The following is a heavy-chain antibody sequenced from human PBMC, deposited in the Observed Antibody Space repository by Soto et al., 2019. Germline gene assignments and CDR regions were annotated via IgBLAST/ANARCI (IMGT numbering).Heavy chain of an antibody. J-gene: IGHJ4*02. CDR1: SGSISSSNW. CDR2: IYHRGST. Sequence: QVQLQESGPGLVKPSGTLSLTCAVSSGSISSSNWWSWVRQPPGKGLEWIGEIYHRGSTNYNPSLNSRVTISVDKSKNQFSLKLSSVTAADTAVYYCARELGSSSYFDYWGQGTLVTVSS. D-gene: IGHD6-6*01. V-gene: IGHV4-4*02. CDR3: ARELGSSSYFDY.